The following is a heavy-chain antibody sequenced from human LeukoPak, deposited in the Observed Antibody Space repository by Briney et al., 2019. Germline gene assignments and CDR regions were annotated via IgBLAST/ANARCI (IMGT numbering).Heavy chain of an antibody. CDR2: INHSGST. J-gene: IGHJ6*03. CDR3: ARAVATITSYYNYYMDV. CDR1: GGSFSGYY. D-gene: IGHD5-12*01. V-gene: IGHV4-34*01. Sequence: SETLSLTCAVYGGSFSGYYWSWIRQPPGKGLEWIGEINHSGSTNYNPSLKSRVTISVDTSKNQLSLKLSSLTAADTAVYYCARAVATITSYYNYYMDVWGKGTTVTVSS.